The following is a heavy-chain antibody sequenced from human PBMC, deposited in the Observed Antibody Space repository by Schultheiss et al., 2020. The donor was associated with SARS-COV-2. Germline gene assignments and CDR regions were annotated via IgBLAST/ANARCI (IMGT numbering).Heavy chain of an antibody. J-gene: IGHJ4*02. CDR2: VYYTGST. D-gene: IGHD5-24*01. Sequence: SQTLSLTCAVYGGSFSGYYWSWIRQPPGKGLEWIGNVYYTGSTYYNPSLKSRVTISVDRSKNQFSLKLSSVTAADTAVYYCARGLATTDYWGQGTLVTVS. V-gene: IGHV4-59*01. CDR1: GGSFSGYY. CDR3: ARGLATTDY.